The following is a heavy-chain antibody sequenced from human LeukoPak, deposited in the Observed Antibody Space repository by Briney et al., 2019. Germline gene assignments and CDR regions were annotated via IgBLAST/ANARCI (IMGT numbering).Heavy chain of an antibody. V-gene: IGHV4-59*08. CDR1: GGSISSYY. D-gene: IGHD1-26*01. J-gene: IGHJ5*02. Sequence: PSETLSLTCTVSGGSISSYYWSWIRQPPGKGLEWIGYIYYSGSTNYNPSLKSRVTISVDTSKNQFSLKLSSVTAADTAVYYCARHTVGATYNWFAPWGQGTLVTVSS. CDR3: ARHTVGATYNWFAP. CDR2: IYYSGST.